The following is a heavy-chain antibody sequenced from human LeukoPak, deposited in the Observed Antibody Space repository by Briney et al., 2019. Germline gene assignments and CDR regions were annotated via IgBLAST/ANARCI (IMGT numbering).Heavy chain of an antibody. D-gene: IGHD6-19*01. CDR1: GFTVGSNY. CDR3: ARRSGVAVAGAFDY. V-gene: IGHV3-66*04. Sequence: GGSLRLSCAASGFTVGSNYMSWVRQAPGKGLEWVSVIYSGGSTYYADSVKGGFTISRDNSKNTLYLQMNSLRAEDTAVYFCARRSGVAVAGAFDYWGQGTLVTVSS. J-gene: IGHJ4*02. CDR2: IYSGGST.